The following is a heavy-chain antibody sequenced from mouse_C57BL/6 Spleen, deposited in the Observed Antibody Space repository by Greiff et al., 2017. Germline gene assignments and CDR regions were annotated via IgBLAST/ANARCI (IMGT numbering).Heavy chain of an antibody. D-gene: IGHD2-3*01. Sequence: QVTLKESGPGILQSSQTLSLTCSFSGFSLSTSGMGVSWIRQPSGKGLEWLAHIYWDDDKRYNPSLKSRLTISKDTSRNQVFLKITSVDTADTATYYCARRRGGYYDWYFDVWGTGTTVTVSS. V-gene: IGHV8-12*01. CDR2: IYWDDDK. CDR3: ARRRGGYYDWYFDV. CDR1: GFSLSTSGMG. J-gene: IGHJ1*03.